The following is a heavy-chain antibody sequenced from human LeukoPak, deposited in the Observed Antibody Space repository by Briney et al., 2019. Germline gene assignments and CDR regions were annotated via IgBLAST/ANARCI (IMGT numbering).Heavy chain of an antibody. J-gene: IGHJ1*01. CDR2: ISYDGSNK. CDR1: GFTFSSYA. CDR3: ASPKKGCGGDCQYFQH. D-gene: IGHD2-21*01. Sequence: GGSLRLSCAASGFTFSSYAMHWVRQAPGKGLEWVAVISYDGSNKYYADSVKGRFTISRDNSKNTLYLQMNSLRAEDTAVYYCASPKKGCGGDCQYFQHWGQGTLVTVSS. V-gene: IGHV3-30-3*01.